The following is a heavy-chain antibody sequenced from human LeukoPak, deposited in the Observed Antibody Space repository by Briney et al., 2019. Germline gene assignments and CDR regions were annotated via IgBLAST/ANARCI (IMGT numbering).Heavy chain of an antibody. D-gene: IGHD3-22*01. CDR3: ARDGILYDSSGYYFDY. V-gene: IGHV3-30*04. Sequence: PGGSLRLSCAASGFTFSSYAMHWVRQAPGKGLEWVAVISYDGSNKYYADSVKGRFTISRDNSKNTLYLQMNSLRAEDTAVYYCARDGILYDSSGYYFDYWGQGTLVTVSS. CDR2: ISYDGSNK. CDR1: GFTFSSYA. J-gene: IGHJ4*02.